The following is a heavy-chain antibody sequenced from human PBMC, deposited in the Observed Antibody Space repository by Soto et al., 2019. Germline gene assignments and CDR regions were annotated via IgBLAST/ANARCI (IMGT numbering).Heavy chain of an antibody. V-gene: IGHV3-49*04. Sequence: PGGSLRLSCAASGFTFSRYAMSWVRQAPGKGLEWVGFIRSKAYGGTTEYAASVKGRFTISRDDSKSIAYLQMNSLKTEDTAVYYCTRDLIPRITIFGVLITTGFDYWGQGTLVTVSS. CDR2: IRSKAYGGTT. CDR3: TRDLIPRITIFGVLITTGFDY. CDR1: GFTFSRYA. D-gene: IGHD3-3*01. J-gene: IGHJ4*02.